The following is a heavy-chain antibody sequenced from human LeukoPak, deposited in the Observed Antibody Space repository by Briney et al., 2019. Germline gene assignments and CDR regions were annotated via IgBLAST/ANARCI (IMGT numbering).Heavy chain of an antibody. Sequence: ASVKVSRKASGGTFSSYAISWVRQAPGQGLEWMGGIIPIFGTANYAQKFQGRVTITADESTSTAYMELSSLRSEDTAVYYCARDRYYDYVWGSYRRPVFDYWGQGTLVTVSS. V-gene: IGHV1-69*13. CDR2: IIPIFGTA. CDR1: GGTFSSYA. J-gene: IGHJ4*02. CDR3: ARDRYYDYVWGSYRRPVFDY. D-gene: IGHD3-16*02.